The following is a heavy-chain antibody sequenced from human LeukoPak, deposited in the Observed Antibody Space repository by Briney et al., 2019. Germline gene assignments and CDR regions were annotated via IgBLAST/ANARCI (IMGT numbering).Heavy chain of an antibody. CDR3: AKVGRELTGYYHPSFDY. V-gene: IGHV3-30*18. CDR1: GFTFSSYG. Sequence: GGSLRLSCAASGFTFSSYGMHWVRQAPGKGLEGVAVISYDGSNKYYADSVKGRFTISRDNSKNTLYLQMNSLRAEDTAVYYCAKVGRELTGYYHPSFDYWGQGTLVTVSS. CDR2: ISYDGSNK. J-gene: IGHJ4*02. D-gene: IGHD3-9*01.